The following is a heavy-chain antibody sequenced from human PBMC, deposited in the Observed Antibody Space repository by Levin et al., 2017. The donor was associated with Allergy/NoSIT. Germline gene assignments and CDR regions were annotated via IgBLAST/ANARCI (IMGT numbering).Heavy chain of an antibody. CDR3: AASYYDYIWGSYALDY. V-gene: IGHV1-58*01. D-gene: IGHD3-16*01. CDR1: GFTFTSSA. J-gene: IGHJ4*02. Sequence: KISCKASGFTFTSSAVQWVRQARGQRLEWIGWIVVGSGNTNYAQKFQERVTITRDMSTSTAYMELSSLRSEDTAVYYCAASYYDYIWGSYALDYWGQGTLVTVSS. CDR2: IVVGSGNT.